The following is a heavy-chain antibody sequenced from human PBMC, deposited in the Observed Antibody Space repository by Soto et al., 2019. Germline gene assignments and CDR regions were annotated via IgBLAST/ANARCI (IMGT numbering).Heavy chain of an antibody. CDR2: TSYDGGDK. V-gene: IGHV3-30*19. CDR3: ARWGTTGGLDV. D-gene: IGHD3-16*01. CDR1: GFTFRSYV. Sequence: QVQLVESGGGVVQPGTSLRVSCVGSGFTFRSYVIHWVRQAPGKGLEWGALTSYDGGDKYYGDSVRGRFTISRDNSRNTVDLQMDSLRLEDTALYYCARWGTTGGLDVWGQGTLVSVSS. J-gene: IGHJ1*01.